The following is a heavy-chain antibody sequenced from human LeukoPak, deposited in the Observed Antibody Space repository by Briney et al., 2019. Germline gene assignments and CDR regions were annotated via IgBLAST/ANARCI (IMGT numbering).Heavy chain of an antibody. V-gene: IGHV4-61*02. CDR3: ARAALGLWSTGRKSSYYYYGMDV. D-gene: IGHD2-8*02. Sequence: PSQTLSLTCTVSGGSISSGSYYWSWIRQPAGKGLEWIGRIYTSGSTNYNPSLKSRVTISVDTSKNQFSLKLSSVTAADTAVYYRARAALGLWSTGRKSSYYYYGMDVWGQGTTVTVSS. J-gene: IGHJ6*02. CDR2: IYTSGST. CDR1: GGSISSGSYY.